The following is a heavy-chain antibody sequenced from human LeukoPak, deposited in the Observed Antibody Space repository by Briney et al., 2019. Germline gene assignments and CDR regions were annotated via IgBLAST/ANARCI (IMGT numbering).Heavy chain of an antibody. CDR2: IYYSGST. J-gene: IGHJ4*02. V-gene: IGHV4-59*01. Sequence: SETLSLTCTVSGGFIRSYYWSWIRQPPGKGLEWIGYIYYSGSTNYNPSLTSRVTISVDTSKNQFSLKLSSVTAADTAVYYCARGGDGYRYGYLDYWGQGTLVTVSS. D-gene: IGHD5-24*01. CDR3: ARGGDGYRYGYLDY. CDR1: GGFIRSYY.